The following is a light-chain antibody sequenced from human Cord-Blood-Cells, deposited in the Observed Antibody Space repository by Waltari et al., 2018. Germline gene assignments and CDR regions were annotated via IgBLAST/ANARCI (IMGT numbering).Light chain of an antibody. CDR2: DLS. V-gene: IGLV2-14*01. CDR1: SSDGGGYNY. J-gene: IGLJ2*01. CDR3: SSYTSSSTLVV. Sequence: QSALTQPASVSGSPGQSIPISCTGTSSDGGGYNYVSCYQQHPGKAPKLMLYDLSNRPSGVSNRFSGSKSGNTASLTISGLQAEDEADYYCSSYTSSSTLVVFGGGTKLTVL.